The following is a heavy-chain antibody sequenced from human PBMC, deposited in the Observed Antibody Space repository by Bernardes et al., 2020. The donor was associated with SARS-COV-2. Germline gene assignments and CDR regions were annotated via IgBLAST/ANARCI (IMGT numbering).Heavy chain of an antibody. CDR3: ARGVTAAPYYFDF. D-gene: IGHD6-13*01. CDR2: INPDSGRT. Sequence: ASVKVSCKTSGYKFTDHFLHWVRQAPGQGLEWMGWINPDSGRTNYAQNFQARVSLTRDTSISTAYLELSRLRTDDTAMYYCARGVTAAPYYFDFWGQGTLVTVSS. CDR1: GYKFTDHF. J-gene: IGHJ4*02. V-gene: IGHV1-2*02.